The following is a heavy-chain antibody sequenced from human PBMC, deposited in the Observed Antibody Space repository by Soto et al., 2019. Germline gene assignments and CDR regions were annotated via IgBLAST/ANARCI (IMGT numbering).Heavy chain of an antibody. CDR2: ISYDGGLQ. J-gene: IGHJ4*02. D-gene: IGHD5-18*01. CDR3: VSDRGYGHASVPYS. V-gene: IGHV3-30*03. Sequence: QAQLVESGGGVVQPGRSLRLSCAASGFTFSSYGMHWVRQAPGTGLEWVAVISYDGGLQHYADSVKGRFTISRDNSKNIVLLQMNSLSAEDTVVYYCVSDRGYGHASVPYSWGQGTLVRVSS. CDR1: GFTFSSYG.